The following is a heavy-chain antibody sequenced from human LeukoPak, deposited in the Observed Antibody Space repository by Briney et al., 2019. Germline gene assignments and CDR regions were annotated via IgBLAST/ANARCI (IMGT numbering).Heavy chain of an antibody. V-gene: IGHV3-66*02. J-gene: IGHJ2*01. CDR1: GFIVSTHY. D-gene: IGHD3-22*01. CDR3: VEKNDYYTSECFYVWWYFDL. CDR2: IYSGGST. Sequence: GWALRLSCAAAGFIVSTHYVSWVRQAPGKGLEWVSVIYSGGSTYSVDSVKVRFSISSDNSKNTLYLQIDSTRPEDTAVYYCVEKNDYYTSECFYVWWYFDLWGRGALVTVSS.